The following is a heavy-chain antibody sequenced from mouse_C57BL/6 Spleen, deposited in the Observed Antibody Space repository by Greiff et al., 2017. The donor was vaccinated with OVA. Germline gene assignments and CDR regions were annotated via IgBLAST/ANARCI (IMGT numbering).Heavy chain of an antibody. Sequence: VQLKQSGPELVKPGASVKMSCKASGYTFTDYNMHWVKQSHGKSLEWIGYINPNNGGTSYNQKFKGKATLTVNKSSSTAYMELRSLTSEDSAVYYCARAGDGIPWFAYWGQGTLVTVSA. V-gene: IGHV1-22*01. CDR3: ARAGDGIPWFAY. J-gene: IGHJ3*01. CDR1: GYTFTDYN. D-gene: IGHD2-1*01. CDR2: INPNNGGT.